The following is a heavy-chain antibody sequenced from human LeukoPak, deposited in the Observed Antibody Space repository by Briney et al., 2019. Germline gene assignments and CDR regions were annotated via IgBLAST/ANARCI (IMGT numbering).Heavy chain of an antibody. D-gene: IGHD2-21*02. J-gene: IGHJ5*02. CDR1: GYTFTSYG. CDR2: ISAYNGNT. Sequence: ASVKVSCKASGYTFTSYGISWVRQAPGQGLEWMGWISAYNGNTNYAQKLQGRVTMTKDTSTSTAYMELRSLRSDDTAVYYCARDRVAYCGGDCYSEWFDPWGQGALVTVSS. V-gene: IGHV1-18*01. CDR3: ARDRVAYCGGDCYSEWFDP.